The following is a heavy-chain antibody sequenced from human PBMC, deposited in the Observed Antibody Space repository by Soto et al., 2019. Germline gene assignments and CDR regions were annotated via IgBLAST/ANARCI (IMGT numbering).Heavy chain of an antibody. J-gene: IGHJ6*02. V-gene: IGHV3-23*01. Sequence: GFTLSDYAMTWVRHVPGRGLEWFASLDGAGGSTYYADSVRGRFTISRDNSQNTLFLQMKRLTVDDTAIYYCTAPRDEYGSGVSWFTYGMDIWGQGTTVTVSS. CDR1: GFTLSDYA. CDR2: LDGAGGST. D-gene: IGHD3-10*01. CDR3: TAPRDEYGSGVSWFTYGMDI.